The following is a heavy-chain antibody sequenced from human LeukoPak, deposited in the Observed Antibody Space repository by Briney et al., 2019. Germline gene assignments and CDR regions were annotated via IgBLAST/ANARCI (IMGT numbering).Heavy chain of an antibody. D-gene: IGHD2-15*01. J-gene: IGHJ5*02. V-gene: IGHV3-73*01. CDR1: GFTFSGSA. Sequence: PWGSLKLSCAASGFTFSGSAMHWVGQASGKGLEWVGRISTKSKNYATTYAASVKGRFTISRDDSKNTAYLQIDSLKTEDTAVYYCAAAAQTPYNWFDPWGQGNLVTVSS. CDR2: ISTKSKNYAT. CDR3: AAAAQTPYNWFDP.